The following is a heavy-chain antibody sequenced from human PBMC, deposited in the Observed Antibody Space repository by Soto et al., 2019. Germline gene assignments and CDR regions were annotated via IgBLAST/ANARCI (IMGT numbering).Heavy chain of an antibody. CDR1: GGTFSSYA. V-gene: IGHV1-69*13. CDR2: IIPIFGTA. J-gene: IGHJ4*02. CDR3: ARDRRQQLERGIFDY. Sequence: SVKVSCKASGGTFSSYAISWVRQAPGQGLEWMGGIIPIFGTANYAQKFQGRVTITADESTSTAYMELSSLRSEDTAVYYCARDRRQQLERGIFDYWGQGTLVTVSS. D-gene: IGHD6-13*01.